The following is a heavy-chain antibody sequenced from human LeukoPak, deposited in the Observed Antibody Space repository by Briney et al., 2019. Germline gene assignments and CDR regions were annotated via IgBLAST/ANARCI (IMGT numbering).Heavy chain of an antibody. V-gene: IGHV3-9*01. D-gene: IGHD3-10*01. CDR1: GFAFHDYA. CDR2: ITWNSNTL. CDR3: AKVAHYYGSGSYYEYYFDY. J-gene: IGHJ4*02. Sequence: TGGSLRLSCVASGFAFHDYAMHWVRQSPGKGLEWVSGITWNSNTLAYADSVKGRFTISRDNSKNTLYLQMISLRAEDTAVYYCAKVAHYYGSGSYYEYYFDYWGQGTLVTVSS.